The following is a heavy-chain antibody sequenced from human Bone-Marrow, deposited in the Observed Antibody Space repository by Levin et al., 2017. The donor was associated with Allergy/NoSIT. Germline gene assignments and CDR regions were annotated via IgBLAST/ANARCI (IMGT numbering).Heavy chain of an antibody. CDR2: VSWNSGNV. Sequence: LSLTCAASGFSFAGSAMHWVRQAPGKGLEWVSSVSWNSGNVDYADSVKGRFTLSRDNAKNSLYLQLSSLKPDDTALYYCAKSGTYSSSSGAFDIWGQGTRVTVSS. D-gene: IGHD6-6*01. CDR3: AKSGTYSSSSGAFDI. J-gene: IGHJ3*02. CDR1: GFSFAGSA. V-gene: IGHV3-9*01.